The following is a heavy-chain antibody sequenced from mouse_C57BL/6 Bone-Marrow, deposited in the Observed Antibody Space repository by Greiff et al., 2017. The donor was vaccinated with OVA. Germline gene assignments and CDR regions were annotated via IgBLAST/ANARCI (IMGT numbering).Heavy chain of an antibody. Sequence: DVKLQESGPGLVKPSQSLSLTCSVTGYSITSGYSWNWIRQFPGNKLEWMGYISYDGSNNYNPSLKNRISITRDTSKNQFFLKLNSVTTEDTATYYCARDGTFYAMDYWGQGTSVTVSS. D-gene: IGHD1-1*02. V-gene: IGHV3-6*01. CDR3: ARDGTFYAMDY. J-gene: IGHJ4*01. CDR2: ISYDGSN. CDR1: GYSITSGYS.